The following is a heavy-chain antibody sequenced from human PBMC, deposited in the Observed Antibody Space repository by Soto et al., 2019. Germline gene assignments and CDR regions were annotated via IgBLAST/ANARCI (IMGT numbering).Heavy chain of an antibody. V-gene: IGHV4-30-4*01. CDR3: ARDIRGRNPGDRFDP. D-gene: IGHD3-16*01. J-gene: IGHJ5*02. CDR1: GGSISSGDYY. Sequence: SQTLSLTCTVSGGSISSGDYYWSWIRQPPGKGLEWIGYIYSSGSTKYNPSLKSRVAISVDTSRNQFSLKVNSVTAADTAVYYCARDIRGRNPGDRFDPWGQGTLVTVSS. CDR2: IYSSGST.